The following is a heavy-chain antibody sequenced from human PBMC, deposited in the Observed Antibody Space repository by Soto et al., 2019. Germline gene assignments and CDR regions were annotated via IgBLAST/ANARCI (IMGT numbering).Heavy chain of an antibody. V-gene: IGHV1-18*01. J-gene: IGHJ3*01. Sequence: QVQLVQYGAEVKKPGASVKVSCKASGYTCTSYGISWVRQAPGQGLEWMGWISGYNDNTKYEEKLQGRVTMTIETSTSTVYMELRSLRSDDTAVYYCARRHQLPTDVFDVWGQGTMVTVSS. CDR1: GYTCTSYG. CDR3: ARRHQLPTDVFDV. D-gene: IGHD1-1*01. CDR2: ISGYNDNT.